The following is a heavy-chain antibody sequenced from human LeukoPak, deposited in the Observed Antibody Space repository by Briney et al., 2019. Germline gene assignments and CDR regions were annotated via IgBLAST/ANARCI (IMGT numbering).Heavy chain of an antibody. CDR3: AREGPDDSSGYYPFDV. D-gene: IGHD3-22*01. V-gene: IGHV1-46*01. Sequence: ASVTVSCKASGYTFTSYYMHWVRQAPGHGLEWMGIINPSVGSTSYAQKFQGRVTMTRDTSTSTVYMELSSLRSEDTAGYYCAREGPDDSSGYYPFDVWGKGTTVTVSS. CDR2: INPSVGST. J-gene: IGHJ6*04. CDR1: GYTFTSYY.